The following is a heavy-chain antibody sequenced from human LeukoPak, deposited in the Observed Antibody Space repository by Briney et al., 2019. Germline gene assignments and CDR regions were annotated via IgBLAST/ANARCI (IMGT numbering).Heavy chain of an antibody. CDR3: ASTTAAHGHDAFDI. D-gene: IGHD6-13*01. J-gene: IGHJ3*02. Sequence: SETLSLTCTVSGGSISSYYWSWIRQPAGKGLEWIGRIYTSGSTNYNPSLKSRVTMSVDTSKNQFSLKLSSVTAADTAVYYCASTTAAHGHDAFDIWGQGTMVTVSS. CDR1: GGSISSYY. CDR2: IYTSGST. V-gene: IGHV4-4*07.